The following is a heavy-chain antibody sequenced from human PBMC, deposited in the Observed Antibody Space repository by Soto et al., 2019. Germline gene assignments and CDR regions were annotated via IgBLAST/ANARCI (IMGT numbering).Heavy chain of an antibody. CDR3: AKDREKMATIFDY. J-gene: IGHJ4*02. Sequence: GGSLRLSCAASGFSFSSYWMHWVRQAPGKGLEWVSAISGSGGSTYYADSVKGRFTISRDNSKNTLYLQMNSLRAEDTAVYYCAKDREKMATIFDYWGQGTLVTVSS. CDR1: GFSFSSYW. CDR2: ISGSGGST. V-gene: IGHV3-23*01. D-gene: IGHD5-12*01.